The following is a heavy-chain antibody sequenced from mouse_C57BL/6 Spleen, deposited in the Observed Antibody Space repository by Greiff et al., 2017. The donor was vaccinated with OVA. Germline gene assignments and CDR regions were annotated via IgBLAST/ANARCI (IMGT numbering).Heavy chain of an antibody. V-gene: IGHV1-52*01. J-gene: IGHJ4*01. CDR1: GYTFTCYW. Sequence: QVQLQQPGAELVRPGSSVKLSCKASGYTFTCYWMHWVKQRPIQGLEWIGNIDPSDSETHYNQKFKDKATLTVDKSSSTAYMQLSSLTSEDSAVYYCAREGELTGYAMDYWGQGTSVTVSS. CDR3: AREGELTGYAMDY. CDR2: IDPSDSET. D-gene: IGHD4-1*01.